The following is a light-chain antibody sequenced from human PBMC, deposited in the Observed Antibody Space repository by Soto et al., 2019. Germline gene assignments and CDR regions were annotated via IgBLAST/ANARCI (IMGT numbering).Light chain of an antibody. CDR3: QQYGSSPPYT. V-gene: IGKV3-20*01. CDR1: QSVSSSY. Sequence: EIVLTQSPGTLSLSPGERATLSCRASQSVSSSYLAWYQQKPGQAPRPLIYGASSRATGIPDRFSGSGSGTDFTLTISRLEPEDFAVYYCQQYGSSPPYTFGQGTQLEIK. CDR2: GAS. J-gene: IGKJ2*01.